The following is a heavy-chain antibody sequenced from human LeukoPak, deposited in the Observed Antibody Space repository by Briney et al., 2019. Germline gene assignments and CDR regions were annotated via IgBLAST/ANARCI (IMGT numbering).Heavy chain of an antibody. D-gene: IGHD2-15*01. Sequence: GGSLRLSCVGSGFTFSDAWMRWVRQAPGKGLEWVGRIKSKSNGGTIDYAAPVKGRFTISRDDSRNTLYLQMTSLKTEDTAVYYCTTRRQDGWWGQGTLVTVS. V-gene: IGHV3-15*01. CDR1: GFTFSDAW. J-gene: IGHJ4*02. CDR3: TTRRQDGW. CDR2: IKSKSNGGTI.